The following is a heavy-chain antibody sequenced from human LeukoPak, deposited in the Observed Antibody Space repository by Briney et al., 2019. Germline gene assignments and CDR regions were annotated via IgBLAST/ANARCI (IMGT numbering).Heavy chain of an antibody. CDR1: GFTFSSYS. CDR2: ISSSSSYI. V-gene: IGHV3-21*01. D-gene: IGHD4-17*01. J-gene: IGHJ4*02. CDR3: ARGYGDYVPAY. Sequence: GGSLRLSCAASGFTFSSYSMSWVRQAPGKGLEWVSSISSSSSYIYYADSVKGRFTISRDNAKNSLYLQMNSLRAEDTAVYYCARGYGDYVPAYWGQGTLVTVSS.